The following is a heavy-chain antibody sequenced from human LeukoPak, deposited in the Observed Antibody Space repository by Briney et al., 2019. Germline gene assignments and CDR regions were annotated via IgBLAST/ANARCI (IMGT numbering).Heavy chain of an antibody. V-gene: IGHV3-48*04. CDR3: ARDVTYHGGDWFDP. J-gene: IGHJ5*02. CDR2: ISSTASSI. D-gene: IGHD4-23*01. CDR1: GFTFSSYW. Sequence: GGSLRLSCAASGFTFSSYWMSWVRQAPGKGLEWVSYISSTASSIYYADSVKGRFTISRDNAKNSLYLQMSSLRAEDTAVYYCARDVTYHGGDWFDPWGQGTLVTVSS.